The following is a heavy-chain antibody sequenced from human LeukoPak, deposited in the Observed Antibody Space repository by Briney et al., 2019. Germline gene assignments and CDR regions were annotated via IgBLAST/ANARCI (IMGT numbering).Heavy chain of an antibody. J-gene: IGHJ4*02. CDR2: ISPYNGNT. D-gene: IGHD3-22*01. Sequence: ASVKVSCKASGYTFTSFGISWVRQAPGQGLEWMGWISPYNGNTNYPQKVQGRITVTTDTSTSTTYMELRSLRSDDTAVYYCARDKNHYDTRGDFWGQGTLVTVSS. V-gene: IGHV1-18*01. CDR3: ARDKNHYDTRGDF. CDR1: GYTFTSFG.